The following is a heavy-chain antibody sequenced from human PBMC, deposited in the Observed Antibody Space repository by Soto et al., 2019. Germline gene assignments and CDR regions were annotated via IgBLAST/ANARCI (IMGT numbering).Heavy chain of an antibody. CDR3: ARGRHIVGATIAGY. CDR2: MNPNSGNT. J-gene: IGHJ4*02. CDR1: GYTFTSYD. D-gene: IGHD1-26*01. Sequence: QVQLVQSGAEVKKPGASVKVSCKASGYTFTSYDINWVRQATGQGLEWMGWMNPNSGNTGYAQKFQGRVTMTRNTSISTAYMELSSLRSEDTTVYYCARGRHIVGATIAGYWGQGTLVTVSS. V-gene: IGHV1-8*01.